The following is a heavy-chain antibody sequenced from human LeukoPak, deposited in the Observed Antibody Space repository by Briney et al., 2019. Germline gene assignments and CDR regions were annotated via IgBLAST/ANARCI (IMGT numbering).Heavy chain of an antibody. CDR2: IIPIFGTA. CDR1: GGTFSSYA. Sequence: SVKVSCKASGGTFSSYAISWVRQAPGQGLEWMGGIIPIFGTANYAQKFQGRVTITADKSTSTAYMELSSLRSEDTAVYYCARALYNWNHAPYYYYGMDVWGKGTTVTVSS. V-gene: IGHV1-69*06. J-gene: IGHJ6*04. D-gene: IGHD1-14*01. CDR3: ARALYNWNHAPYYYYGMDV.